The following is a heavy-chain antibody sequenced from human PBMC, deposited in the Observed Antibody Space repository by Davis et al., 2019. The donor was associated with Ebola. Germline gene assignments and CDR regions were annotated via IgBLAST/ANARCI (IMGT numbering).Heavy chain of an antibody. V-gene: IGHV3-53*04. Sequence: PGGSLRLSCAASDFTVSDNYMSWVRQAPGKGLEWVSVIYSDGPTYYADSVKGRFTISRHNSKNTLYLQMNSLRPEDTAVYYCAAGYLSDFWGQGTLATVSS. CDR1: DFTVSDNY. J-gene: IGHJ3*01. CDR3: AAGYLSDF. CDR2: IYSDGPT. D-gene: IGHD5-18*01.